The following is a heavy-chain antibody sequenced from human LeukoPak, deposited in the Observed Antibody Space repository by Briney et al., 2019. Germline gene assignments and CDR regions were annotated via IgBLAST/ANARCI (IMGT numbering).Heavy chain of an antibody. Sequence: GRSLRLSCAASGFTFSSYGMHWVRQAPGKGLEWVAVISYDGSNKYYADSVEGRFTISRDNSKNTLYLQMNSLRAEDTAVYYCAKGGLGSGSYSAFDIWGQGTMVTVSS. CDR3: AKGGLGSGSYSAFDI. D-gene: IGHD1-26*01. J-gene: IGHJ3*02. V-gene: IGHV3-30*18. CDR1: GFTFSSYG. CDR2: ISYDGSNK.